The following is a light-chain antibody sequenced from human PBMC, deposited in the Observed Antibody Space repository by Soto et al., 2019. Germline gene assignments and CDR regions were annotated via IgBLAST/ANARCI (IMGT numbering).Light chain of an antibody. CDR1: QRVSSN. J-gene: IGKJ2*01. CDR3: QQYNNWPPYT. CDR2: GAS. Sequence: EIVMTQSPATLSVSPGERATLSCRASQRVSSNLAWYQQKPGQAPRLLIYGASTRATGIPARFSGSGSGTVLTLTIISLQSEDFAVYYCQQYNNWPPYTFGQGTKLEIK. V-gene: IGKV3-15*01.